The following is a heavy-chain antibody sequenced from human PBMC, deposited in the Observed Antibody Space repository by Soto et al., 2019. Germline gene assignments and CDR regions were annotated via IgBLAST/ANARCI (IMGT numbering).Heavy chain of an antibody. CDR3: ARSENDILTGYYN. D-gene: IGHD3-9*01. V-gene: IGHV4-34*01. CDR1: GGSLSGYY. CDR2: INHRGST. J-gene: IGHJ4*02. Sequence: TSETLSLTCAVYGGSLSGYYWSWIRQPPGKGLEWIGEINHRGSTNYNPSLKSRVTISVDTSKNQFSLKMTSVTAADTAVYYRARSENDILTGYYNWGQGTLVTVSS.